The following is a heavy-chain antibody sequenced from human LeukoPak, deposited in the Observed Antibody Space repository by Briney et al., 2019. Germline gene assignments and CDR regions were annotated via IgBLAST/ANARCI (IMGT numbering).Heavy chain of an antibody. J-gene: IGHJ4*02. CDR2: IRYDGSSK. V-gene: IGHV3-30*02. Sequence: QPGGSLRLSCAASGFTFSTYGMHWVRQAPGKGLEWVAFIRYDGSSKYYADSVKGRFTISRDNSKNTLYLQMNSLRAEDAAVYYCAKDRIRGFGAGIVGAYFDYWGQGTLVTVSS. CDR3: AKDRIRGFGAGIVGAYFDY. CDR1: GFTFSTYG. D-gene: IGHD1-26*01.